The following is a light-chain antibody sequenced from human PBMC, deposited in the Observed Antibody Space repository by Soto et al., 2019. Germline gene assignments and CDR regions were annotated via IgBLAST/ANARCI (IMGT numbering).Light chain of an antibody. CDR2: DAS. CDR3: QSRSSWPPVLT. CDR1: QSVKSY. Sequence: ENVLTQSPVTLSLSPGERDTLSCRASQSVKSYLAWYQQKPGQAPRLLIYDASNRAAGIPARFSGSGSGTDFTLNISSLDPEDFAVYYCQSRSSWPPVLTCGGGTKVEIK. V-gene: IGKV3-11*01. J-gene: IGKJ4*01.